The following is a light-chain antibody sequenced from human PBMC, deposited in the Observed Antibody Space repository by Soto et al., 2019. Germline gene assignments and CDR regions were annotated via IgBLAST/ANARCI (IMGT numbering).Light chain of an antibody. V-gene: IGLV1-40*01. CDR1: NSNIGAGYD. CDR2: ANT. Sequence: QSVLTQPPSVSGAPGQRVTISCTGSNSNIGAGYDVHWYQQLPGAAPRLLIYANTNRPSGVPDRFSGSKSGASASLAITGLQAEDEADYYCQTPDSSLSGVVFGGGTKLTVL. CDR3: QTPDSSLSGVV. J-gene: IGLJ2*01.